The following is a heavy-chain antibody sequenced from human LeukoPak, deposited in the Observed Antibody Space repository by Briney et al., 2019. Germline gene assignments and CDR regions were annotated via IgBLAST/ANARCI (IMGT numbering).Heavy chain of an antibody. CDR1: GGSISSSSYY. CDR2: IYYSGST. V-gene: IGHV4-39*02. CDR3: ARESYSGSYDYYYYYMDV. D-gene: IGHD1-26*01. J-gene: IGHJ6*03. Sequence: PSETLSLTCTVSGGSISSSSYYWGWIRQPPGKGLEWIGSIYYSGSTYYNPSLKSRVTISVDTSKNQFSLKLSSVTAADTAVYYCARESYSGSYDYYYYYMDVWGKGTTVTISS.